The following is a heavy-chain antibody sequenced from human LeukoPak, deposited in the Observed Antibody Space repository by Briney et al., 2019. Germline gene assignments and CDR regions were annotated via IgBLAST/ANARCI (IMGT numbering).Heavy chain of an antibody. V-gene: IGHV1-46*01. J-gene: IGHJ4*02. CDR1: GYTFTSYY. CDR3: ARDPGSTWTPFWYFDY. D-gene: IGHD6-13*01. Sequence: ASVKVSCKASGYTFTSYYMHWVRQAPGQGLEWMGIINPSGGSTSYAQKFRGRVTMTRDTSTSTVYMELSSLRSDDTAVYYCARDPGSTWTPFWYFDYWGQGTLVTVSS. CDR2: INPSGGST.